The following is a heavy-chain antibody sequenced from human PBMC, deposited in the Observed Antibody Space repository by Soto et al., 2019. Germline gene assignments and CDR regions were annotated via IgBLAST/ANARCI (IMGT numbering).Heavy chain of an antibody. V-gene: IGHV5-10-1*01. Sequence: GESLKISCKASGYTFTKSWIDWVRQTPGKGLEWMGRIDPSDSYTNYSPSFQGHATISVTKSASTAYLSWSSPKASDTAVYYCASVVAAAGTNWFDPWGQGTLVTVSS. CDR3: ASVVAAAGTNWFDP. CDR1: GYTFTKSW. D-gene: IGHD6-13*01. CDR2: IDPSDSYT. J-gene: IGHJ5*02.